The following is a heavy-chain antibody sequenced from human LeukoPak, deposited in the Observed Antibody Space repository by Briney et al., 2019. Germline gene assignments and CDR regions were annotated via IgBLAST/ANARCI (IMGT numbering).Heavy chain of an antibody. D-gene: IGHD4-11*01. CDR1: GFTFTKYE. CDR2: ISGGNNAI. Sequence: GGSLRLSCAAPGFTFTKYEMNWVRQAPGKGLEWISYISGGNNAIYYADSVKGRFTISRDNGKNSLYLHMSSLRADDTAIYYCATETEYSNYDAFDIWGQGTMVTVSS. V-gene: IGHV3-48*03. J-gene: IGHJ3*02. CDR3: ATETEYSNYDAFDI.